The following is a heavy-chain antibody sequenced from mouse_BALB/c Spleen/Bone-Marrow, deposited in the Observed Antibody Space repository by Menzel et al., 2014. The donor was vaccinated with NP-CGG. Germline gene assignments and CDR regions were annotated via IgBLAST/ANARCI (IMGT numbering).Heavy chain of an antibody. CDR3: AKRLIYYSGRRDGDCEV. Sequence: ESGAELARPGASVKMSCKTSGYTFTTYTMHWVKQRPGQGLEWIGYINPGSGYTNYNQKFKDKATLTADKSSSTAYMQLSSLTSEATAIYYCAKRLIYYSGRRDGDCEVWGAGTTVTVSS. V-gene: IGHV1-4*01. CDR2: INPGSGYT. CDR1: GYTFTTYT. J-gene: IGHJ1*01. D-gene: IGHD1-1*01.